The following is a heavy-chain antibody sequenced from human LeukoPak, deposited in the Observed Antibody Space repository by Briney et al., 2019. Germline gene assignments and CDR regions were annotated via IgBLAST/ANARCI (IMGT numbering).Heavy chain of an antibody. CDR1: GISFTNFY. CDR2: IKADGSEK. D-gene: IGHD4/OR15-4a*01. CDR3: ARRWANHDF. J-gene: IGHJ4*02. V-gene: IGHV3-7*01. Sequence: GGSLRLSCAASGISFTNFYMTWVRQAAGKGLEWVANIKADGSEKSYVDSVKGRFTISRDNAKNAVYLQMNSLGAEDTALYYCARRWANHDFWGQGALVTVSS.